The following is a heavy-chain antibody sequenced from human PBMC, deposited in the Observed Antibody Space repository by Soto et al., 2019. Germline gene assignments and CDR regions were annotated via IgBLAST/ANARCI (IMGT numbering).Heavy chain of an antibody. CDR3: ARGVVGASIVADIMNPAKQHSAMDV. CDR1: GYTFTSYD. V-gene: IGHV1-8*01. Sequence: QVHLVQSGAEVKKPGASVKVSCKASGYTFTSYDVNWVRQAPGQGLEWMCWVRHTKGATASAQKFQGRDNMSTDTNTNTAYLESPGLTSDDTAVDYCARGVVGASIVADIMNPAKQHSAMDVWGQGTTVTVSS. D-gene: IGHD1-26*01. CDR2: VRHTKGAT. J-gene: IGHJ6*02.